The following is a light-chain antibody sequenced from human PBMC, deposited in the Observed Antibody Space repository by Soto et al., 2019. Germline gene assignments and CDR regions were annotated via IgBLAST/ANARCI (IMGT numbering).Light chain of an antibody. Sequence: DIVMTQSPLSLPVTPGEPASISCRSSQSLLHSNGYNYLDWYLQKPGQSPQLLIYLGSDRASGVPDRFSGSGSCRDFTLKISRVEAEDVGVYYCMQALQPPWTFGQGTKVEIK. CDR2: LGS. J-gene: IGKJ1*01. CDR3: MQALQPPWT. V-gene: IGKV2-28*01. CDR1: QSLLHSNGYNY.